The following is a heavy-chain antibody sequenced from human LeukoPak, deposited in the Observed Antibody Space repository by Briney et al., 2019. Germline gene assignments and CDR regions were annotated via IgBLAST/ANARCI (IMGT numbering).Heavy chain of an antibody. J-gene: IGHJ3*02. Sequence: PSETLSLTCTVSGGSISSDSYFWGWIRQPPGKGLEWVGRIRRGANSYTTEYAASVKGRFTISRDDSRNSLYLHMNSLKTEDTAVYHCCRDGGEGGNSAFDIWGQGTMVTVSS. V-gene: IGHV3-72*01. D-gene: IGHD3-16*01. CDR1: GGSISSDSYF. CDR3: CRDGGEGGNSAFDI. CDR2: IRRGANSYTT.